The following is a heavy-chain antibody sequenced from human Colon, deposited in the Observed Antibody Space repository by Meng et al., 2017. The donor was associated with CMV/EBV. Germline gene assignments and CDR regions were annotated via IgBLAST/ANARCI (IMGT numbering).Heavy chain of an antibody. V-gene: IGHV3-9*01. D-gene: IGHD3-3*01. Sequence: GGSLRLSCAASGFTFDDYAMHWVRQAPGKGLEWVSGISWNSGSIGYADSVKGRFTISRDNAKNSLYLQMNSLRAEDTALYYCAKGLFLEWLLPTLFDYWGQGTLVTVSS. CDR1: GFTFDDYA. CDR3: AKGLFLEWLLPTLFDY. J-gene: IGHJ4*02. CDR2: ISWNSGSI.